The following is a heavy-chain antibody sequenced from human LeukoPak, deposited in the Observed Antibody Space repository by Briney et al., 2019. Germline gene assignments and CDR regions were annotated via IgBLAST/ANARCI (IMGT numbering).Heavy chain of an antibody. V-gene: IGHV4-39*01. CDR1: GASISSSDSD. CDR3: ARHVQDLGIKV. J-gene: IGHJ6*02. Sequence: KSSETLSLTCTVSGASISSSDSDWSWIRQPPGKGLEWIGSIYRRGSTSYNPSLKSRVTVSEDMSKNHFSLRLSSVTAADTAVYYCARHVQDLGIKVWGQGTTVTVSS. CDR2: IYRRGST.